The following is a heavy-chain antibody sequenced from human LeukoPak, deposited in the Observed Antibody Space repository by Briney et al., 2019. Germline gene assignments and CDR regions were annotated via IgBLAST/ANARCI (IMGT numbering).Heavy chain of an antibody. J-gene: IGHJ4*02. CDR1: GFTFSNYA. CDR2: IWYDGSNK. Sequence: PGGSLRLSCAASGFTFSNYAMHWVRQAPGKGLEWVAVIWYDGSNKYYADSVKGRFTISRDNSKNTLYLQMNSLRAEDTTVYYCARDIYFYGDYVIDYWGQRTLVTVSS. CDR3: ARDIYFYGDYVIDY. D-gene: IGHD4-17*01. V-gene: IGHV3-33*01.